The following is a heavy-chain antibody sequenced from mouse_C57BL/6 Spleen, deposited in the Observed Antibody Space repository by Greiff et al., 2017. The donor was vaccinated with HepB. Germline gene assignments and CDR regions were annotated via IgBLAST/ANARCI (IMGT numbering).Heavy chain of an antibody. Sequence: VQLKESGGGLVKPGGSLKLSCAASGFTFSDYGMHWVRQAPEKGLEWVAYISSGSSTIYYADTVKGRFTISRDNAKNTLFLQMTSLRSEDTAMYYCARDYYYGYFDYWGQGTTLTVSS. CDR1: GFTFSDYG. CDR2: ISSGSSTI. V-gene: IGHV5-17*01. J-gene: IGHJ2*01. D-gene: IGHD1-1*01. CDR3: ARDYYYGYFDY.